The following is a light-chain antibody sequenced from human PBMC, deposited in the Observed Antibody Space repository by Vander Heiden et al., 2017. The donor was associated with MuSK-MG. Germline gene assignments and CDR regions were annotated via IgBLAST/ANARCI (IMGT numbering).Light chain of an antibody. V-gene: IGLV2-14*01. Sequence: QPALTHPASVSRSPGQSITISSTGTSSSVGGYNYVSWYQQHPGTAPKLMIYDVSNRPSGVSNRFSGSKSGTTASLTISGLQAEDEADYYCTSCTGSRHEVFGGGTKLTVL. CDR1: SSSVGGYNY. CDR3: TSCTGSRHEV. CDR2: DVS. J-gene: IGLJ2*01.